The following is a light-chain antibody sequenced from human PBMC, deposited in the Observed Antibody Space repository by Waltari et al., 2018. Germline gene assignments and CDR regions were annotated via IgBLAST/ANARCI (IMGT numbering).Light chain of an antibody. Sequence: DIQMTQSPSSLSASVGDRVTISCRASQGVTGYLNWYQQKPGKAPKLLIYEASRLHSGVPSRFSGSQSGTDFTLTISFLQPEDFATYYCQQSDTNPIAFGQGTRLEIK. J-gene: IGKJ5*01. CDR1: QGVTGY. CDR3: QQSDTNPIA. CDR2: EAS. V-gene: IGKV1-39*01.